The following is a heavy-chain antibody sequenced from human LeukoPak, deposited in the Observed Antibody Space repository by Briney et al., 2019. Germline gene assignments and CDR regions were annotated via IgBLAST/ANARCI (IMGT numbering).Heavy chain of an antibody. D-gene: IGHD6-6*01. CDR2: ISSSSSYI. V-gene: IGHV3-21*01. Sequence: PGGSLRLSCAASGFTFSSDSMNWVRQAPGKGLEWVSSISSSSSYIYYADSVKGRFTISGDNAKNSLYLQMNSLRAEDTAVYYCARDQESSSYYYYYGMDVWGQGTTVTVSS. J-gene: IGHJ6*02. CDR3: ARDQESSSYYYYYGMDV. CDR1: GFTFSSDS.